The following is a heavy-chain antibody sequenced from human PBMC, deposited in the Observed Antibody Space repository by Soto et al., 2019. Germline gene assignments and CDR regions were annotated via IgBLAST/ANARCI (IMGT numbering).Heavy chain of an antibody. CDR3: VRASILWRGHLEKYFQH. CDR2: ISGSGGST. D-gene: IGHD2-2*01. J-gene: IGHJ1*01. V-gene: IGHV3-23*01. CDR1: GFTFSSYA. Sequence: GGSLRLSCAASGFTFSSYAMTWVHQAPGKGLEWVSAISGSGGSTYYADSVKGRFTISRDNSKNTLYLQMNSLRAEDTAVYYCVRASILWRGHLEKYFQHWGQGTLVTVSS.